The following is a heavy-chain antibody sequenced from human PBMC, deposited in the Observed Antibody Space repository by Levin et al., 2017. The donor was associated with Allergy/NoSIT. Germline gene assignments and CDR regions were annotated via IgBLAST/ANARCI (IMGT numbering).Heavy chain of an antibody. V-gene: IGHV3-48*01. CDR1: GFTFSSYS. CDR2: ISSSSSTI. D-gene: IGHD4-17*01. J-gene: IGHJ4*02. CDR3: ARGPPYGANGDFDY. Sequence: GESLKISCAASGFTFSSYSMNWVRQAPGKGLEWVSYISSSSSTIYYADSVKGRFTISRDNAKNSLYLQMNSLRAEDTAVYYCARGPPYGANGDFDYWGQGTLVTVSS.